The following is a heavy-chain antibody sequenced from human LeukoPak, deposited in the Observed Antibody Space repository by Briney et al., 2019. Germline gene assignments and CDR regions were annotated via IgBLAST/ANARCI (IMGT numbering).Heavy chain of an antibody. CDR1: GYTFTGYY. J-gene: IGHJ6*03. V-gene: IGHV1-2*02. D-gene: IGHD6-19*01. CDR2: INPNSGGT. CDR3: ARGHSRGWSQGNYYYMDV. Sequence: GASVKVSCKDSGYTFTGYYMHWVRQAPGQGLEWMGWINPNSGGTNYAQKFQGRVTMTRDTSISTAYMELSRLRSDDTAVYYCARGHSRGWSQGNYYYMDVWGKGTTVTVSS.